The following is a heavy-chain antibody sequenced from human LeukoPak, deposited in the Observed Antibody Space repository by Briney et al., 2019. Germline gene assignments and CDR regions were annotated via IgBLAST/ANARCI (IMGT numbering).Heavy chain of an antibody. CDR3: AKTDSVVITHTVDY. J-gene: IGHJ4*02. CDR1: GFTFSSYA. V-gene: IGHV3-23*01. Sequence: PGGSLRLSCAASGFTFSSYAMTWVRQAPGKGLEWVASISGSASSTYYADSVRGRFTISRDNSKSTLSLQMNSLRAEDTALYYCAKTDSVVITHTVDYWGQGTLVTVSS. CDR2: ISGSASST. D-gene: IGHD3-22*01.